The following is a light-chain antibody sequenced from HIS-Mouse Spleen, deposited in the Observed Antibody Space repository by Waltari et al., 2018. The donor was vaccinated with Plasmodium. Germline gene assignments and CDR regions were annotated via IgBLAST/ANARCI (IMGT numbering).Light chain of an antibody. Sequence: SYELTQPSSVSVSPGQTARITCSGDVRAKKSARWFQQKPGQAPVLVIYKDSERPSGIPERFSGSSSGTTVTLTISGAQAEDEADYYCNSRDSSGNHLEVFGGGTKLTVL. J-gene: IGLJ2*01. CDR1: VRAKKS. V-gene: IGLV3-27*01. CDR3: NSRDSSGNHLEV. CDR2: KDS.